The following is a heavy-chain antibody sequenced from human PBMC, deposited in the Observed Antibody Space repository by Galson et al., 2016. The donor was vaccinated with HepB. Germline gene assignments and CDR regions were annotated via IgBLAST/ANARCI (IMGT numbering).Heavy chain of an antibody. CDR2: ISFDGSNN. J-gene: IGHJ4*02. CDR1: GFTFSSYA. Sequence: SLRLSCAASGFTFSSYAMHWVRQAPGKGLEWVAVISFDGSNNFYADSVKGRFTISRDNSENTLCLQLNSLRAEDTAVYYCARDDDYVWGTYRYTRTVPQYHFDYWGQGTLVTVSS. CDR3: ARDDDYVWGTYRYTRTVPQYHFDY. V-gene: IGHV3-30-3*01. D-gene: IGHD3-16*02.